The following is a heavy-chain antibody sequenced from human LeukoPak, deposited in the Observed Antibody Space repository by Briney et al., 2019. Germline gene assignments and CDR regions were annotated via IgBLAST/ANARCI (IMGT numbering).Heavy chain of an antibody. Sequence: PSETLSLTCAVYGGSFSGYYWSWIRQPPGKGLEWIGEINHSGSTNYNPSLKSRVTISVDTSKNQFSLKLSSVTAADTAVYYCARASSTPQIAVAGTMYASYFDYWGQGTLVTVSS. J-gene: IGHJ4*02. CDR2: INHSGST. D-gene: IGHD6-19*01. V-gene: IGHV4-34*01. CDR3: ARASSTPQIAVAGTMYASYFDY. CDR1: GGSFSGYY.